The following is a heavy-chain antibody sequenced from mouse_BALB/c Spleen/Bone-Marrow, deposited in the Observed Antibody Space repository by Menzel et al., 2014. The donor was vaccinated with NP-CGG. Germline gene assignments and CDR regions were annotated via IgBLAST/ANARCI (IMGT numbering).Heavy chain of an antibody. CDR2: ISSGSRTI. CDR3: TRGGNWEDFDY. Sequence: EVHLVESGGGLVQPGGSRKLSCAASGFTFSSFGMHWVRQAPEKGLEWVAYISSGSRTIYYADTVKGRFTISRDNPKNTLFLQMTGLRSEDTAMYYCTRGGNWEDFDYWGQGTTLTVPS. J-gene: IGHJ2*01. CDR1: GFTFSSFG. D-gene: IGHD4-1*01. V-gene: IGHV5-17*02.